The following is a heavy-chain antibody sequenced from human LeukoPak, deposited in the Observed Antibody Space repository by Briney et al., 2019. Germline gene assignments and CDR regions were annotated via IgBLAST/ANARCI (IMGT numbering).Heavy chain of an antibody. V-gene: IGHV3-21*01. Sequence: GGSLRLSCAASGFAFSSYSMNWVRQAPGKGLEWVSSISSSSSYIYYADSVKGRFTISRDNAKNSLYLQMNSLRAEDTAVYYCAREVRTYCYDSSGFLDYWGQGTLVTVSS. CDR1: GFAFSSYS. CDR2: ISSSSSYI. J-gene: IGHJ4*02. CDR3: AREVRTYCYDSSGFLDY. D-gene: IGHD3-22*01.